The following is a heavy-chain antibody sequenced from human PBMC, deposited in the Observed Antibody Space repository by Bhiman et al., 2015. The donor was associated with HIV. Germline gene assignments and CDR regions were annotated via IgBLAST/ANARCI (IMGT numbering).Heavy chain of an antibody. CDR1: GFTFSIYS. J-gene: IGHJ4*02. D-gene: IGHD4-17*01. CDR2: ISGGGTYI. Sequence: EVQLVESGGGLVKPGGSLRLSCAASGFTFSIYSMNWVRQAPGKGLEWVSSISGGGTYIYYADSVKGRFTISRDNAKNSLYLQMSSLRAEDTSVYYCARNPTTVTAAEFEYYFDYWGQGTLVTVSS. V-gene: IGHV3-21*03. CDR3: ARNPTTVTAAEFEYYFDY.